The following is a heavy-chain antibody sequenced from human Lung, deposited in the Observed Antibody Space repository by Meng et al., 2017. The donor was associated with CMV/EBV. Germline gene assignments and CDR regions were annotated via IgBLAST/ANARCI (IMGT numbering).Heavy chain of an antibody. CDR1: GDSISSGEYF. J-gene: IGHJ4*02. D-gene: IGHD2-2*01. CDR2: MDYRGST. CDR3: ARGELLWDY. V-gene: IGHV4-30-4*01. Sequence: HAQLPVTGPGLLKPSTTLLLTCPVSGDSISSGEYFWSWIRQPPGKGLEWIGYMDYRGSTFYNPSLKSRVTISVDTSKNQFSLKLSSVTAADTAVYFCARGELLWDYWGQGTLVTVSS.